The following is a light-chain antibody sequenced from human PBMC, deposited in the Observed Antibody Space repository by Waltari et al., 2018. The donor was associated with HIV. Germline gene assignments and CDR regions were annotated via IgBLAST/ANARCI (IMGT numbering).Light chain of an antibody. Sequence: QSALTQPASVSGSPGQSITISCTGTSSDVGGYNYVSWYQQHPGKAPKHMIYEVSNRPSGLSNRFSGSKSGNTASLTISGLQAEDEADYYCSSYTSSSTLVVFGGGTKLTVL. V-gene: IGLV2-14*01. CDR3: SSYTSSSTLVV. CDR2: EVS. J-gene: IGLJ2*01. CDR1: SSDVGGYNY.